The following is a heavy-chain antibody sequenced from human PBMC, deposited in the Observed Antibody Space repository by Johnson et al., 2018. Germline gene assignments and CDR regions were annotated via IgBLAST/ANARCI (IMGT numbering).Heavy chain of an antibody. V-gene: IGHV3-66*02. J-gene: IGHJ6*04. Sequence: VQLVQSGGGLVQPGGSLRLSCAASGFTVSSNYMSWVRQAPGKGLEWVSVIYSGGSTNYADSVKGRFIISRDYSKNTVYLQMNTLRAEDTAVYYCATDDLREIPAVWGSGATVTVSS. D-gene: IGHD1-26*01. CDR3: ATDDLREIPAV. CDR2: IYSGGST. CDR1: GFTVSSNY.